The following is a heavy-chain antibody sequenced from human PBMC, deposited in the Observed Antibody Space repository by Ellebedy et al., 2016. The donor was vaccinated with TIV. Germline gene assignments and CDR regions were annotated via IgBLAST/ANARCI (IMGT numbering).Heavy chain of an antibody. D-gene: IGHD2-15*01. V-gene: IGHV2-5*01. Sequence: SGPTLVKPTQTLTLTCTFSGFSLSPSGVGVGWIRQPPGKSLEWLALIYWNDDKRYSPSLKSRLTITKETSKNQVVLTMTNMDPVETATYYCAHRRQYCSGGSCYGDYFDYWGQGTLVTVSS. CDR2: IYWNDDK. J-gene: IGHJ4*02. CDR3: AHRRQYCSGGSCYGDYFDY. CDR1: GFSLSPSGVG.